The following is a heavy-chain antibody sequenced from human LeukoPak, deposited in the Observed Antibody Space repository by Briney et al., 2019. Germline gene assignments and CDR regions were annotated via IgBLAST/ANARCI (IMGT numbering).Heavy chain of an antibody. CDR2: IRYDGSNK. V-gene: IGHV3-30*02. J-gene: IGHJ3*02. CDR3: AKERFYGAATHAFDI. CDR1: GFTFSSYG. Sequence: GRSLRLSCAASGFTFSSYGMHWVRQAPGKGLEWVAFIRYDGSNKYYADSVKGRFTISRDNSKSTLYLQMNSLRAEDTAVFYCAKERFYGAATHAFDIWGQGTMVTVSS. D-gene: IGHD4-17*01.